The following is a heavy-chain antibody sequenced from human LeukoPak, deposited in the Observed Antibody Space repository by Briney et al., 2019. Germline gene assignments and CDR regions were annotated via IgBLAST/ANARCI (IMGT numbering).Heavy chain of an antibody. V-gene: IGHV3-7*01. Sequence: GGSLRLSCAASGFTFSSYWMSWVRQAPGKGLEWVANIKQDGSEKYYVDSVKGRFTISRDNAKNSLYPQMNSLRAEDTTVYCCARVTNWRAAFYMWGQGTMVTVSS. J-gene: IGHJ3*02. CDR2: IKQDGSEK. CDR3: ARVTNWRAAFYM. D-gene: IGHD7-27*01. CDR1: GFTFSSYW.